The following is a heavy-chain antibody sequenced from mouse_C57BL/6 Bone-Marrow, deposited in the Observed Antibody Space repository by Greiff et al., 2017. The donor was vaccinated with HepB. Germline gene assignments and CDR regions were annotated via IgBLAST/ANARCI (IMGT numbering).Heavy chain of an antibody. CDR2: ISYDGSN. CDR1: GYSITSGYY. D-gene: IGHD1-1*01. J-gene: IGHJ2*01. V-gene: IGHV3-6*01. CDR3: ARGDYYASRGDY. Sequence: ESGPGLVKPSQSLSLTCSVTGYSITSGYYWNWIRQFPGNKLEWMGYISYDGSNNYNPSLKNRISITRDTSKNQFFLKLNSVTTEDTATYYCARGDYYASRGDYWGQGTTLTVSS.